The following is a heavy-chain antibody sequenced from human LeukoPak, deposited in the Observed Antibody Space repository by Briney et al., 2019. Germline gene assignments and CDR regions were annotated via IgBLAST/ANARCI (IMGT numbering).Heavy chain of an antibody. CDR3: ASAPDYGGNSGAFDI. CDR2: VNPNSGGT. J-gene: IGHJ3*02. D-gene: IGHD4-23*01. CDR1: GYTFTGYY. Sequence: ASVKVSCKASGYTFTGYYMHWVRQAPGQGLEWMGWVNPNSGGTNYAQKFQGWVTMTRDTSISTAYMELSRLRSDDTAVYYCASAPDYGGNSGAFDIWGQGTMVTVSS. V-gene: IGHV1-2*04.